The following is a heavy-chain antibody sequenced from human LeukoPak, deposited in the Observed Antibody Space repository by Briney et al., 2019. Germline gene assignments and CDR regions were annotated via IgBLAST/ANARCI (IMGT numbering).Heavy chain of an antibody. J-gene: IGHJ4*02. CDR3: AKAGQDFDY. CDR1: GGSISSSSYY. V-gene: IGHV4-39*07. CDR2: IFYSGTT. Sequence: SETLSLTCTVSGGSISSSSYYWGWIRQPPGKGLEWIGSIFYSGTTYYKPSLKSRIAILVDTSKNQFSLKLNSVTAADTAVYYCAKAGQDFDYWGQGTLVTVSS.